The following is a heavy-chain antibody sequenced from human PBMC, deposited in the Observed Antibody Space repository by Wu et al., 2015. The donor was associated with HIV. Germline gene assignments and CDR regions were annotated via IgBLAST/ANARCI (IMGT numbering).Heavy chain of an antibody. CDR2: IIPIASTP. Sequence: QVQLVQSGAEVKKPGSSVKLSCTASGDNFNKYAVTWVRQAPGQGLEWMGGIIPIASTPDYAQKFQGRITITADESTRTIYMELSSLRFEDTAIYFCARDLLWGEDFWGQGTLVTVSS. CDR3: ARDLLWGEDF. CDR1: GDNFNKYA. V-gene: IGHV1-69*12. J-gene: IGHJ4*02. D-gene: IGHD2-21*01.